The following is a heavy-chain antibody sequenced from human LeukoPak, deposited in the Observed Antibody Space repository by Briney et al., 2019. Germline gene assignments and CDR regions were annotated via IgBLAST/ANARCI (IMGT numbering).Heavy chain of an antibody. CDR1: GGSISSSSYY. CDR3: ARGGITMVRGVIIDHAFDI. D-gene: IGHD3-10*01. J-gene: IGHJ3*02. Sequence: LSLTCTVSGGSISSSSYYWGWIRQPPGKGLEWVSYISSSGSTIYYADSVKGRFTISRDNAKNSLYLQMNSLRAEDTAVYYCARGGITMVRGVIIDHAFDIWGQGTMVTVSS. CDR2: ISSSGSTI. V-gene: IGHV3-11*04.